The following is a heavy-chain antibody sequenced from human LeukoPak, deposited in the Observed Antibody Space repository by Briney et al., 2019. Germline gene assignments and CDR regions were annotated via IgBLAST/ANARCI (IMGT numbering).Heavy chain of an antibody. CDR1: GFTLSNYG. J-gene: IGHJ4*02. V-gene: IGHV3-30*18. Sequence: PGGSLRLSCVASGFTLSNYGMHWVRQAPGKGLEWVAVISYDGSNEYYADSVKGRFTISRDNPKNTLYLQMNSLRVEDTAVYYCAKGHSSSWYSFDHWGQGTLVTVSS. CDR3: AKGHSSSWYSFDH. D-gene: IGHD6-13*01. CDR2: ISYDGSNE.